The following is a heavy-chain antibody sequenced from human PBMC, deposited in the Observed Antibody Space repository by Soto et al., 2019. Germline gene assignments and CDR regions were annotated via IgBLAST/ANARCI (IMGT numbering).Heavy chain of an antibody. Sequence: LKISCKGSGYSFTSYWIGWVRQMPGKGLEWMGIIYPGDSDTRYSPSFQGQVTTSADKSISTAYLQWSSLKASDTAMYYCARHIRGSYHYFDYWGQGTLVTVSS. CDR1: GYSFTSYW. J-gene: IGHJ4*02. D-gene: IGHD1-26*01. V-gene: IGHV5-51*01. CDR3: ARHIRGSYHYFDY. CDR2: IYPGDSDT.